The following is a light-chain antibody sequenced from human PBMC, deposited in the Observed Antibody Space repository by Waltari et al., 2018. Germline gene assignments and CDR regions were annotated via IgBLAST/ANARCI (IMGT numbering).Light chain of an antibody. CDR1: QSVSSY. CDR3: QQRSHWPT. Sequence: EIVLTQSPATLSLSPGERATLSCRASQSVSSYLAWYQQKPGQAPRLLIYDASNRATGIPARLRGSGSGTDFTLTISSLEPEDFAVYYCQQRSHWPTFGGGTKVEIK. CDR2: DAS. V-gene: IGKV3-11*01. J-gene: IGKJ4*01.